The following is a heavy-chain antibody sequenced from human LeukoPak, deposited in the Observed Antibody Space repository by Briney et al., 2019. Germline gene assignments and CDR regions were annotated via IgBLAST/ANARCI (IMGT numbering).Heavy chain of an antibody. Sequence: PGRSLRLSCAASGFTFSSYAMHWVRQAPGKGLEWVAAISYDGSNKYYADSVKGRFTISRDNSKNTLYLQMNSLRAEDTAVYYCARETYYDFWSGYYSWFDPWGQGTLVTVSS. V-gene: IGHV3-30-3*01. CDR3: ARETYYDFWSGYYSWFDP. J-gene: IGHJ5*02. CDR2: ISYDGSNK. CDR1: GFTFSSYA. D-gene: IGHD3-3*01.